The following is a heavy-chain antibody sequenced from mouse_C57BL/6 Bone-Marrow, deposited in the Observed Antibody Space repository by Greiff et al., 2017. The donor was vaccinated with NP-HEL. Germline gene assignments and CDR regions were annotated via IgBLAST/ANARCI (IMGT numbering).Heavy chain of an antibody. CDR2: IRNKANGYTT. CDR1: GFTFTDYY. D-gene: IGHD2-5*01. Sequence: EVKLMESGGGLVQPGGSLSLSCAASGFTFTDYYMSWVRQPPGKALEWLGFIRNKANGYTTEYSASVKGRFTISRDNSQSILYLQMNALRAEDSATYYCAYYSNYDYAMDYWGQGTSVTVSS. CDR3: AYYSNYDYAMDY. J-gene: IGHJ4*01. V-gene: IGHV7-3*01.